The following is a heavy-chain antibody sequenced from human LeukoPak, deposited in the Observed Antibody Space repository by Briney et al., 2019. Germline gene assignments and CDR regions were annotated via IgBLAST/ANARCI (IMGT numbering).Heavy chain of an antibody. J-gene: IGHJ1*01. CDR1: GYTFTGYY. V-gene: IGHV1-2*02. CDR2: INPNSGGT. CDR3: ARGYYDGSNFEYFQH. D-gene: IGHD3-22*01. Sequence: ALVRVSCKASGYTFTGYYMHWVRQAPGQGLEWMGWINPNSGGTNYAQKFQGRVTMTRDTSISTAYMELSRMRSDDTAVYYCARGYYDGSNFEYFQHWGQGTLVTVSS.